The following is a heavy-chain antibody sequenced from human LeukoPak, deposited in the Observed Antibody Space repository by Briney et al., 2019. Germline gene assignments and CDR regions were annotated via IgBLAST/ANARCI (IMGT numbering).Heavy chain of an antibody. CDR1: GFTFSSYW. D-gene: IGHD1-26*01. J-gene: IGHJ3*02. CDR3: ASRLRVGATPAFDI. V-gene: IGHV3-74*01. CDR2: INSDGSST. Sequence: GGSLRLSCAASGFTFSSYWMHWVRQAPGKGLVWVSRINSDGSSTSYADSVKGRFTISRDNAKNTLYLQMNSLRAEDTAVYYCASRLRVGATPAFDIWGQGTMVTVSS.